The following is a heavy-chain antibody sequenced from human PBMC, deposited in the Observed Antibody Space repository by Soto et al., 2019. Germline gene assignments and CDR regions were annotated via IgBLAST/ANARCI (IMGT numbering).Heavy chain of an antibody. CDR1: GGSISSSSYY. V-gene: IGHV4-39*01. D-gene: IGHD3-22*01. J-gene: IGHJ5*02. CDR3: ARHHYYDSSGYGSWFDP. Sequence: QLQLQESGPGLVKPSETLSLTCTVSGGSISSSSYYWGWIRQPPGKGLEWIGSVYYSGSTYYNPSLKSRVTIHVDTPKNQFSLKLSSVTAAETAVYYCARHHYYDSSGYGSWFDPWGQGTLVTVSS. CDR2: VYYSGST.